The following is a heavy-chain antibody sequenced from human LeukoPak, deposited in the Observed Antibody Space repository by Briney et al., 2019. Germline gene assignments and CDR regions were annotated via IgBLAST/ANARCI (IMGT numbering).Heavy chain of an antibody. CDR3: AKVSSGTAMTS. V-gene: IGHV3-23*01. D-gene: IGHD5-18*01. J-gene: IGHJ5*02. Sequence: GGSLRLSCAASGFTFSTDAMSWVRQAPGKGLDWLSAISGSGGSTYYADSVKGRFTISRDNSKNTLYLQLDSLRAEDTAVYYCAKVSSGTAMTSWGQGTLVTVSS. CDR2: ISGSGGST. CDR1: GFTFSTDA.